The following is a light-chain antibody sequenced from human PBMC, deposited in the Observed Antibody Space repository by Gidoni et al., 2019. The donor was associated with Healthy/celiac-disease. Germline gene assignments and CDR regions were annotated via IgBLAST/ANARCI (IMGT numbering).Light chain of an antibody. CDR3: QQYNSYPWT. CDR2: KAS. J-gene: IGKJ1*01. CDR1: QSIRSW. Sequence: QVAPSPSTLSASVGDRVTITCRASQSIRSWLAWYQQKPGKAPKLLIYKASSLESGVPSRFSGSGSGTEFTLTISSLQPDDFATYYCQQYNSYPWTFGQGTKVEIK. V-gene: IGKV1-5*03.